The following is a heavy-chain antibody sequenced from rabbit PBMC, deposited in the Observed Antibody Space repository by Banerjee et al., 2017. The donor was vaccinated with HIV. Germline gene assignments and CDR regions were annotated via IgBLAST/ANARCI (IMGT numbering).Heavy chain of an antibody. Sequence: EESGGGLVQPEGSLTLTCKASGLDFSSSYWRYWVRQAPGKGLEWIACIDTGVSGDTYYASWAKGQFTVSKTSSTTVDLKMTSLTAADTATYFCARDTSNAPNLWGPGTLVTVS. D-gene: IGHD1-1*01. V-gene: IGHV1S45*01. CDR1: GLDFSSSYW. CDR3: ARDTSNAPNL. J-gene: IGHJ4*01. CDR2: IDTGVSGDT.